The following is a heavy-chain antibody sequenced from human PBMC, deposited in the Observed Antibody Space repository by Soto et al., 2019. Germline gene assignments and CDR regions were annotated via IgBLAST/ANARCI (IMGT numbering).Heavy chain of an antibody. CDR3: AVEDNDY. CDR2: ISYDGSNK. J-gene: IGHJ4*02. Sequence: ESGGGVVQPGRSLRLSCAASGFTFSSYGMHWVRQAPGKGLEWVAVISYDGSNKYYADSVKGRFTISRDNSKNTLYLQMNSLRAEDTAVYYCAVEDNDYWGQGTLVTVSS. CDR1: GFTFSSYG. V-gene: IGHV3-30*03.